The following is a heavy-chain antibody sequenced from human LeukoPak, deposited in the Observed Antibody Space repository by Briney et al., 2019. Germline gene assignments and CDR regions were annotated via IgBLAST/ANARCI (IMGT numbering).Heavy chain of an antibody. D-gene: IGHD3-22*01. CDR3: ARESPRTGYYYGDDAFDF. V-gene: IGHV1-46*01. J-gene: IGHJ3*01. CDR2: INPSGGST. Sequence: ASVKVSCKASGYTFTSYYMHWVRQAPGQGLEWMGLINPSGGSTSYAQKFQGRVTMTRDTSTSTVYMEMSRLRSDDTAVYYCARESPRTGYYYGDDAFDFWGQGTMVTVSS. CDR1: GYTFTSYY.